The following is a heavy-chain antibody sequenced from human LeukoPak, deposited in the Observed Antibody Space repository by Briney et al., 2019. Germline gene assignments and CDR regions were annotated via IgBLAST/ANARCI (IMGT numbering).Heavy chain of an antibody. Sequence: SETLSLTCTVSGGSISSSRDFWGWIRQPPGKGLEWIGTIYYSGSTFYNPSLKSRVTISVDTSKNQFSLKLSSVTAADTAVYYCARVIRIVGATTYFDYWGQGTLVTVSS. CDR1: GGSISSSRDF. CDR3: ARVIRIVGATTYFDY. V-gene: IGHV4-39*07. J-gene: IGHJ4*02. CDR2: IYYSGST. D-gene: IGHD1-26*01.